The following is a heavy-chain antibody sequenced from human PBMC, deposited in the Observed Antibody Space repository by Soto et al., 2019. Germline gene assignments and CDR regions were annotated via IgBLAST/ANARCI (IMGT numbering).Heavy chain of an antibody. J-gene: IGHJ4*02. CDR1: GYTFTSYG. Sequence: QVQLVQSGAEVKKPGASVKVSCKASGYTFTSYGISWVRQAPGQGLEWMGWISAYNGNTNYAQKLQGRVTMTTDTSTSTADMELRSLRSDDTAVYYCAATDADKYCSGGSCYGVFDYWGQGTLVTVSS. D-gene: IGHD2-15*01. CDR2: ISAYNGNT. CDR3: AATDADKYCSGGSCYGVFDY. V-gene: IGHV1-18*01.